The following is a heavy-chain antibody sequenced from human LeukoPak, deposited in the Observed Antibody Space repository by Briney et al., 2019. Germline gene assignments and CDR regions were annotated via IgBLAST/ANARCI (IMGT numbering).Heavy chain of an antibody. V-gene: IGHV3-53*01. D-gene: IGHD3-10*01. Sequence: GGSLRLSCAASGFTVSSNYMSWVRQAPGKGLERVSVIYSGGSTYYADSVKGLFTISRDNSKNTLYLQMNSLRAEDTAVYYCARDRWDYGSGFWYFDLWGRGTLVTVSS. CDR2: IYSGGST. J-gene: IGHJ2*01. CDR1: GFTVSSNY. CDR3: ARDRWDYGSGFWYFDL.